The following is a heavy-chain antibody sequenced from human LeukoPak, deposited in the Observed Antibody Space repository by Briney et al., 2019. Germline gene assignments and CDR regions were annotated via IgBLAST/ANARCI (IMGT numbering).Heavy chain of an antibody. CDR1: GYTFSNYA. V-gene: IGHV7-4-1*02. CDR2: INTNTGNP. CDR3: ARGEGEGDHYGDY. D-gene: IGHD3-16*01. Sequence: ASVKVSCKASGYTFSNYAMNWVRQAPGQGLEWMGWINTNTGNPTYAQGFTGRFVFSLDTSVSTAYLQISSLKAEDTAMFYCARGEGEGDHYGDYWGQGTLVTVSS. J-gene: IGHJ4*02.